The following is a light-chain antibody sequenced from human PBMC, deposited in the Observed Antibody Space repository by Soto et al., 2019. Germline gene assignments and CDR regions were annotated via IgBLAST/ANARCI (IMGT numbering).Light chain of an antibody. CDR3: QQRSNWPPIT. CDR2: DAS. V-gene: IGKV3-11*01. CDR1: QSVGYH. J-gene: IGKJ5*01. Sequence: EIVLTQSPATLSLSPGERATLSCRASQSVGYHLAWYQQKPGQAPRLLIYDASNRATGIPARFSGSGSGTDFTLAISSLEPEDLSVYSCQQRSNWPPITLGQGTRLEMK.